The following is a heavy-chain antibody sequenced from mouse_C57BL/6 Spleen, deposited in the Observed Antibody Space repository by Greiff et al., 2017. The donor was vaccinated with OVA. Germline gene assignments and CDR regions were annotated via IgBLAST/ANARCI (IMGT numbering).Heavy chain of an antibody. CDR1: GFTFSDYG. J-gene: IGHJ2*01. CDR3: ARTTVVPYYFDY. V-gene: IGHV5-17*01. Sequence: DVKLVESGGGLVKPGGSLKLSCAASGFTFSDYGMHWVRQAPEKGLEWVAYISSGSSTIYYADTVKGRFTISRDNAKNTLFLQMTSLRSEDTAMYYCARTTVVPYYFDYWGQGTTLTVSS. CDR2: ISSGSSTI. D-gene: IGHD1-1*01.